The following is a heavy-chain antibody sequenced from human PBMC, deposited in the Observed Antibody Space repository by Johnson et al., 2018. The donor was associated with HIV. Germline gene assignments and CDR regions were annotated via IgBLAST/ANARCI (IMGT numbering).Heavy chain of an antibody. CDR2: IKQDGSEK. J-gene: IGHJ3*01. CDR3: AREGGNWGRPDAFDL. Sequence: VQVVESGGGLVQPGGSLRLSCAASGFTFSNYWMSWVRQAPGKGLEWVANIKQDGSEKYYVDSVKGRFTISRDNAKNSLYLQMNSLRVEDTAVYYCAREGGNWGRPDAFDLWGQGTMVTVSS. CDR1: GFTFSNYW. D-gene: IGHD7-27*01. V-gene: IGHV3-7*01.